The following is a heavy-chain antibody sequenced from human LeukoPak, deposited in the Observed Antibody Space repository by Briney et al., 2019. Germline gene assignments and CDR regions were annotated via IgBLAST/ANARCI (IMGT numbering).Heavy chain of an antibody. J-gene: IGHJ6*03. Sequence: PSETLSLTCTVSGGSISIRGHYWGWIRQPPGKGLEWIGSAFYSGKTYYNPSLKSRVTISVDTSKNQFSLKLSSVTAADTAVYYCAISNNQSKYPRNYYYMDVWGKGTTVTISS. V-gene: IGHV4-39*07. CDR3: AISNNQSKYPRNYYYMDV. D-gene: IGHD1-14*01. CDR1: GGSISIRGHY. CDR2: AFYSGKT.